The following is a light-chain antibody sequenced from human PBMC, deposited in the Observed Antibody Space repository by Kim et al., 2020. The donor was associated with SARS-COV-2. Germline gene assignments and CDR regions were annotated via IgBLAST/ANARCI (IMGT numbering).Light chain of an antibody. CDR3: QQSYNTPRT. Sequence: DIQMTQSPSSLSASVGDRVTITCRASQSISSSLNWYQQKPGKAPKLLIYAASSLQSGVPSRFSGSGSGTDFTRTISSLQPEDFATYYCQQSYNTPRTFSQGTKVDIK. CDR1: QSISSS. V-gene: IGKV1-39*01. CDR2: AAS. J-gene: IGKJ1*01.